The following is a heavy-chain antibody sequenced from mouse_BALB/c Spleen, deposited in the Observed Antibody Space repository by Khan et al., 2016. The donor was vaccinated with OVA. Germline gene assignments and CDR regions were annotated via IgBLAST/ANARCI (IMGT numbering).Heavy chain of an antibody. D-gene: IGHD2-10*01. J-gene: IGHJ4*01. CDR2: IWSDGST. Sequence: QVQLKESGPGLVAPSQSLSITCTISGFSLTNYGIHWVRQPPGKGLEWLVVIWSDGSTNYNSALKSRLTISKDNSKNQIFLKMDSLQTDETAMYFCARQPYYHYNIMDYWGQGTSVTVSS. V-gene: IGHV2-6-1*01. CDR3: ARQPYYHYNIMDY. CDR1: GFSLTNYG.